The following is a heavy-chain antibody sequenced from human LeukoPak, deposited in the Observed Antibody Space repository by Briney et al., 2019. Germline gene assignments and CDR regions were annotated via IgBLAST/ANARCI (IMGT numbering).Heavy chain of an antibody. D-gene: IGHD3-22*01. CDR3: ARDHGVITTMNGGDY. V-gene: IGHV3-21*01. CDR2: ISSSSSSI. J-gene: IGHJ4*02. Sequence: GGSLRLSCAASGFTFSSYSINWVRQAPGKGLEWVSSISSSSSSIYYADSVKGRFTISRDNAKNSLYLQMNSLRAEDTAVYYCARDHGVITTMNGGDYWGQGTLVTVSS. CDR1: GFTFSSYS.